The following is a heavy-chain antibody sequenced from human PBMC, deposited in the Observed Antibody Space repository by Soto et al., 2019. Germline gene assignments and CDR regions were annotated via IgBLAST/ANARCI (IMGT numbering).Heavy chain of an antibody. J-gene: IGHJ6*03. CDR1: GFSLSTSGMC. CDR2: IDWDDDK. Sequence: SGPTLVNHTQTLTLTCTFSGFSLSTSGMCVSWIRQPPGKALEWLARIDWDDDKYYSTSLKTRLTISKDTSKNQVVLTMTNMDPVDTATYYCARIPNGHSSYYYMHALRKGLTVTVYS. CDR3: ARIPNGHSSYYYMHA. D-gene: IGHD7-27*01. V-gene: IGHV2-70*11.